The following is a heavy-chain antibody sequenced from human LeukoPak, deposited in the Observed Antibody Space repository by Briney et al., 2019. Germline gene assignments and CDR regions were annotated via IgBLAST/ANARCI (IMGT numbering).Heavy chain of an antibody. V-gene: IGHV3-48*03. CDR3: ARGRALGDY. J-gene: IGHJ4*02. Sequence: GGSLRLSCAASGFTFSSYEMNWVRQAPGKGLEWVSYISSSGSTIYYADSVKGRLTISRDNAKNSLYLQMNSLRAEDTAVYYCARGRALGDYWGQGTLVTVSS. CDR1: GFTFSSYE. CDR2: ISSSGSTI.